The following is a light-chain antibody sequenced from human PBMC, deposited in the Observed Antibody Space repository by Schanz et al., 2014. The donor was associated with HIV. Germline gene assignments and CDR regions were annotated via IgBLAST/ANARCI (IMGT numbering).Light chain of an antibody. CDR1: SGHSTYA. J-gene: IGLJ3*02. Sequence: HPVLTQSPSASASLGASVKLTCTLSSGHSTYAIAWHQQQPEKGPRFLMNLNSDGSHNKGDGIPDRFSGTSSGAERYLTISSLQSEDEADYYCQTWDTGIRVFGGGTKLTVL. CDR3: QTWDTGIRV. V-gene: IGLV4-69*01. CDR2: LNSDGSH.